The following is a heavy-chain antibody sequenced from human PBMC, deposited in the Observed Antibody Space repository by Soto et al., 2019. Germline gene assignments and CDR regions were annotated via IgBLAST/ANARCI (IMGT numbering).Heavy chain of an antibody. CDR2: INWNSGSI. CDR1: GFIFDDYA. CDR3: KKDHDDSRGNWFDS. D-gene: IGHD4-4*01. J-gene: IGHJ5*01. V-gene: IGHV3-9*01. Sequence: EVQLVESGGGLVQPGRSLRLSCIGAGFIFDDYAMHWVRKAPGKGLEWVSGINWNSGSIGYADSVKGRFTISRNSAKNSLYLQMYSLRAEDTALYYCKKDHDDSRGNWFDSWGQGTLVTVSS.